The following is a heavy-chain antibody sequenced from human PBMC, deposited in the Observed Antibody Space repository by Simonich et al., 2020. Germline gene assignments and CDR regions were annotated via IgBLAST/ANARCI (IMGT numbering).Heavy chain of an antibody. J-gene: IGHJ4*02. V-gene: IGHV1-18*01. CDR2: ISDYKGNT. Sequence: QVQLVQSGAEVKKPGASVKVSCKASGYTFTSYGISWVRQAPGQGLEWMGWISDYKGNTNYAQKLQGRVTMTTDTSTSTAYMELRSLRSDDTAVYDCARASRGTWWYYYFDYWGQGTLVTVSS. CDR3: ARASRGTWWYYYFDY. D-gene: IGHD2-15*01. CDR1: GYTFTSYG.